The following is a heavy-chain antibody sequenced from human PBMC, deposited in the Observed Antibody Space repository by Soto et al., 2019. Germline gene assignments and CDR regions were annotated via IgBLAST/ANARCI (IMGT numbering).Heavy chain of an antibody. D-gene: IGHD6-19*01. CDR2: MSGSGAST. J-gene: IGHJ4*02. CDR3: AKVGSGWYYFDY. Sequence: PGGSLRLSCAASGCTFSNYPMSWVRQAPGKGLEWVSGMSGSGASTYYADSVKGRFTISRDNSKNTLYLQMNSLRGEDTAIYYCAKVGSGWYYFDYWGQGTVVTVSS. V-gene: IGHV3-23*01. CDR1: GCTFSNYP.